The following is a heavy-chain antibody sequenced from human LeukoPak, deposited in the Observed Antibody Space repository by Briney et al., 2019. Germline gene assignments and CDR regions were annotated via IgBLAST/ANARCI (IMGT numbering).Heavy chain of an antibody. CDR2: IKENGNEQ. V-gene: IGHV3-7*01. D-gene: IGHD4-11*01. J-gene: IGHJ3*02. CDR1: GFLSTRYW. CDR3: ARGPGDYDASDI. Sequence: PGGSLRLSCEASGFLSTRYWMSWVRQAPGKGPEWVAHIKENGNEQYYADSVKGRFTICRDNVKQSLCLQMNNLRVEDTAVYYCARGPGDYDASDIWGQGTVVTVSS.